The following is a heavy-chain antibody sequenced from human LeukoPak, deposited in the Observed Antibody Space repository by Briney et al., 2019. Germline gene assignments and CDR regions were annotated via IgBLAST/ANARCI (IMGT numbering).Heavy chain of an antibody. V-gene: IGHV3-30*02. D-gene: IGHD5-24*01. CDR1: GFTFSSYG. J-gene: IGHJ3*02. Sequence: PGGSLRLSCAASGFTFSSYGMHWVRQAPGKGLEWVAFIRYDGSNKYYADSVKGRFTISRDNSKNTLYLQMNSLRAEDTAVYYCAKDLFGMATMASDAFDIWGQGTMVTVSS. CDR2: IRYDGSNK. CDR3: AKDLFGMATMASDAFDI.